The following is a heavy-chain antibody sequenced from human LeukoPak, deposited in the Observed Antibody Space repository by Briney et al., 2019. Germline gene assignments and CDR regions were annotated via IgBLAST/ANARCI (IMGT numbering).Heavy chain of an antibody. CDR2: IYYSGST. CDR3: ARESCSSTSCYTRAAFDI. V-gene: IGHV4-59*01. Sequence: SSETLSLTCTVSGGSISSYYWSWIRQPPGKGLEWIGYIYYSGSTNYNPSLKSRVTISVDTSKNQFSLKLSSVTAADTAVYYCARESCSSTSCYTRAAFDIWGQGTMVTVSS. D-gene: IGHD2-2*02. J-gene: IGHJ3*02. CDR1: GGSISSYY.